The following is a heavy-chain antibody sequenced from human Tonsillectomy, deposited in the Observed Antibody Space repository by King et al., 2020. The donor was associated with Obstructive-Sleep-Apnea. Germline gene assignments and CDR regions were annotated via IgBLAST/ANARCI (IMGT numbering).Heavy chain of an antibody. J-gene: IGHJ5*02. D-gene: IGHD2-15*01. CDR2: IIPILGIG. Sequence: QLVQSGAEVKKPGSSVKVSCKASGGTFSSYAISWVRQAPGQGLEWMGGIIPILGIGSYAQKFQGRVTMTADKSTTTAYMELSSLRSEDTAVYYCARDNGCSGGSCYLDPWGQGTLVTVSS. CDR3: ARDNGCSGGSCYLDP. V-gene: IGHV1-69*04. CDR1: GGTFSSYA.